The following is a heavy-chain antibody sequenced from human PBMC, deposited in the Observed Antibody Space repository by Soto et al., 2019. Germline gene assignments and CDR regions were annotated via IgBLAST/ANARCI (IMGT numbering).Heavy chain of an antibody. D-gene: IGHD3-10*01. CDR2: IFSSGRA. CDR1: GGSVNNNY. Sequence: QVQLHESGPGLFKPSETLSLTCTVSGGSVNNNYWSWIRQAPGRGLEWIGYIFSSGRANYNPSLESRVTISVDTSKNQLSLKLTSVTAADTAVYYCARGGDNSPWYYSLWGQGTLVAVSS. J-gene: IGHJ4*02. CDR3: ARGGDNSPWYYSL. V-gene: IGHV4-59*02.